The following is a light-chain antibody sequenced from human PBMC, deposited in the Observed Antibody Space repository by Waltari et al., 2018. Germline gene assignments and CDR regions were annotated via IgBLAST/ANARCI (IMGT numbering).Light chain of an antibody. CDR3: QHFHSWPLT. V-gene: IGKV3-15*01. CDR1: RNINNN. CDR2: GAS. J-gene: IGKJ4*01. Sequence: EVVMTQSPATLSVSPGERATLSCRASRNINNNLAWYHQIPGQAPRLLIYGASTRATGIPARFSGSGSGTEFTLTLSSRQSEDFAVYYCQHFHSWPLTFGGGTKVEIK.